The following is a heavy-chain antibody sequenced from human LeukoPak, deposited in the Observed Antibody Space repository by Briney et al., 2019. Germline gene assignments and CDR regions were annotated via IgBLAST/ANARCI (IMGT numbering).Heavy chain of an antibody. Sequence: SETLSLTCTVSGGSISSSRYYWAWIRQPPGKGLDWIGSIYYSGSTYYNPSLKSRVTISVDTSKNQFSLKLSSVTAADTAVYYCARDVGLRYFDYWGQGTLVTVSS. CDR3: ARDVGLRYFDY. CDR1: GGSISSSRYY. D-gene: IGHD4-17*01. V-gene: IGHV4-39*02. CDR2: IYYSGST. J-gene: IGHJ4*02.